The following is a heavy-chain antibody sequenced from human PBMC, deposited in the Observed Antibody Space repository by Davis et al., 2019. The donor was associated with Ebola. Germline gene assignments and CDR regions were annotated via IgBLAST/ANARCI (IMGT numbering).Heavy chain of an antibody. J-gene: IGHJ4*02. CDR1: GFIVSSNY. CDR3: AKTDCSGGSCYLFDY. CDR2: IYSGGST. Sequence: GESLKISCAASGFIVSSNYMSWVRQAPGKGLEWVSVIYSGGSTYYADSVKGRFTISRDNSKNTLYLQMNSLRAEDTAVYYCAKTDCSGGSCYLFDYWGQGTLVTVSS. V-gene: IGHV3-53*01. D-gene: IGHD2-15*01.